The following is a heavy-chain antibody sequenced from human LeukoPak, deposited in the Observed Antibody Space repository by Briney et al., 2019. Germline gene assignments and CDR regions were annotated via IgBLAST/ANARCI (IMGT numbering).Heavy chain of an antibody. CDR1: GFTFSDYY. V-gene: IGHV3-11*05. Sequence: GGSLRLSCAASGFTFSDYYMSWIRQAPGKGLEWVSYISSSSSYTNYADSVKGRFTISRDNAKNSLYLQMNSLRAEDTAVYYCAKDRWCVSSGWCPGYYGIDVWGQGTTVTVSS. D-gene: IGHD6-19*01. CDR3: AKDRWCVSSGWCPGYYGIDV. J-gene: IGHJ6*02. CDR2: ISSSSSYT.